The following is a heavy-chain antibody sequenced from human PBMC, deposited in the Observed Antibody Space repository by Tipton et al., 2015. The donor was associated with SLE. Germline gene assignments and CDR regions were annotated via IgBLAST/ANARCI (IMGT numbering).Heavy chain of an antibody. V-gene: IGHV4-59*12. J-gene: IGHJ3*02. CDR3: ASGILTGYAAFDI. Sequence: TLSLTCTVSGGSISSYYWSWIRQPPGKGLEWIGYIYYSGSTNYNPSLKSRVTIPVDTSKNQFSLKLSSVTAADTAVYYCASGILTGYAAFDIWGPGTMVTVSS. CDR1: GGSISSYY. D-gene: IGHD3-9*01. CDR2: IYYSGST.